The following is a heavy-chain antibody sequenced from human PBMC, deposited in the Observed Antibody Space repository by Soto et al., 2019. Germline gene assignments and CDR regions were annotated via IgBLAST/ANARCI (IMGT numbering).Heavy chain of an antibody. J-gene: IGHJ4*02. CDR1: GGSISNSNW. CDR2: IFHSGST. V-gene: IGHV4-4*02. Sequence: QVQLQESGPGLVKPSGTLSLTCAVFGGSISNSNWWTWVRQPPGKGLDWIGEIFHSGSTNYNSSLMGRVTLSVDKANNQFSLKLSSVTAADTAVYYCAHRPIVGAAIWGQGTLVNVSS. CDR3: AHRPIVGAAI. D-gene: IGHD1-26*01.